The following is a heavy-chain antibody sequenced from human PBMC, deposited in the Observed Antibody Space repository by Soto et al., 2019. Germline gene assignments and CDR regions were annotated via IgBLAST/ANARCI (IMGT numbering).Heavy chain of an antibody. V-gene: IGHV5-51*01. CDR3: ARHGGYSGYDYFDY. J-gene: IGHJ4*02. CDR1: GYSFTSYW. CDR2: IYPGDSDT. Sequence: GESLKISCKGSGYSFTSYWIGWVRQMPGKGLEWMGIIYPGDSDTRYSPSFQGQVPIAADKSIRTAYLQWSSLKAPDTAMYYCARHGGYSGYDYFDYWGQGTLVTVSS. D-gene: IGHD5-12*01.